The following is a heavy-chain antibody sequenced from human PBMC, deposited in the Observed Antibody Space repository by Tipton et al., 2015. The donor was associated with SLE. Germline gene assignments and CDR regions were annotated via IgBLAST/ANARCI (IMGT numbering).Heavy chain of an antibody. J-gene: IGHJ4*02. D-gene: IGHD3-3*01. CDR1: GGSFSGYY. V-gene: IGHV4-34*01. CDR3: ARGGNYDFFRSPHAYFDY. Sequence: GLVKPSETLSLTCAVYGGSFSGYYWNWIRQPPGKGLEWIGEINHSGGTNYNPSLKSRVTISVDTSKNQFSLKLSSVTAADTAVYYCARGGNYDFFRSPHAYFDYWGQGTLVTVPS. CDR2: INHSGGT.